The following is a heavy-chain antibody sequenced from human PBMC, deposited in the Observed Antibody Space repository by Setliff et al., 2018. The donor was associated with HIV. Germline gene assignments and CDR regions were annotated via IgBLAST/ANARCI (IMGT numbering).Heavy chain of an antibody. D-gene: IGHD6-19*01. V-gene: IGHV4-38-2*01. CDR1: GYPITSDHS. Sequence: SETLSLTCAVSGYPITSDHSWGWIRQPPRKGLEWIGTIYRSGGSYYNPSLKSRLTISVDTSKNQVSLKLNSMTAADTAVYFCVRGPQWLVQKGRVYYFDYWGQGTLVTVSS. CDR2: IYRSGGS. J-gene: IGHJ4*02. CDR3: VRGPQWLVQKGRVYYFDY.